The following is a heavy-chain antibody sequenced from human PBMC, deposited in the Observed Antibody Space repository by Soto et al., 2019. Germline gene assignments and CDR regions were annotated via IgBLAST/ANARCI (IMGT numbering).Heavy chain of an antibody. CDR1: GGAISSYY. CDR3: ARARMTTVTDFDY. CDR2: IYYSGST. V-gene: IGHV4-59*01. J-gene: IGHJ4*02. Sequence: SETLSLAGPVSGGAISSYYWSWIRQPPGKGLEWIGYIYYSGSTNYNPSLKSRVTISTDTSKNQISLKLSSVTAADTAVYYCARARMTTVTDFDYWGQGTLVSVSS. D-gene: IGHD4-17*01.